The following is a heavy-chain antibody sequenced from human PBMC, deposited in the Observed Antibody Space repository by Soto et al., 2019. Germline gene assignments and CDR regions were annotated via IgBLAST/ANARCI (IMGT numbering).Heavy chain of an antibody. CDR2: IYYSGST. CDR3: ARDRSIQLGNWFDP. Sequence: SETLSLTCTVSGGSISSYYWSWIRQPPGKGLEWIGYIYYSGSTNYNPSLKSRVTISVDTSKNQFSLKLSSVTAADTAVYYCARDRSIQLGNWFDPWGQGTLVTVSS. V-gene: IGHV4-59*01. CDR1: GGSISSYY. D-gene: IGHD5-18*01. J-gene: IGHJ5*02.